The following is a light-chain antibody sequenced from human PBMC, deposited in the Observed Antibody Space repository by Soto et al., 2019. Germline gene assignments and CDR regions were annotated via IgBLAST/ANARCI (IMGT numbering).Light chain of an antibody. CDR1: QSISTW. CDR3: QQYHTYWWT. V-gene: IGKV1-5*03. J-gene: IGKJ1*01. CDR2: KAS. Sequence: DIQMTQSPSTLPASVGDRVTITCRANQSISTWLAWYQQKPGKAPNLLIYKASSLESEVPSRFSGSGSETEFTLTINSLQPDDSATYYCQQYHTYWWTFGQGTKGDIK.